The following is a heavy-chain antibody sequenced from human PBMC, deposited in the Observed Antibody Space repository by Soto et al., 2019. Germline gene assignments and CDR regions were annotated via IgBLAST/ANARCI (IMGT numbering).Heavy chain of an antibody. CDR2: ISGSSSTT. V-gene: IGHV3-23*01. Sequence: GGSLRLSCVASGCTFNKYAMTWVRQAAGKGLEWVSSISGSSSTTYYADSVKGRFTISRDNSKNTIFLHMNSLRVEDTALYYCVPTRYDYGDDAVGYWGQGTLVTVSS. D-gene: IGHD4-17*01. CDR3: VPTRYDYGDDAVGY. CDR1: GCTFNKYA. J-gene: IGHJ4*01.